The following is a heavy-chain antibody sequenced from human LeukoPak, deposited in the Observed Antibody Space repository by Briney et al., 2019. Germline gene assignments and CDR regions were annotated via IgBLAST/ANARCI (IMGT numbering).Heavy chain of an antibody. V-gene: IGHV3-9*01. CDR1: GFTFDDYA. CDR3: ARDIRWELFEYFQH. Sequence: GGSLRLSCAASGFTFDDYAMHWVRQAPGKGLEWVSGISWNSGSIGYADSVKGRFTISRDNAKNSLYLQMNSLRAEDTALYYCARDIRWELFEYFQHWGQGTLVTVSS. D-gene: IGHD1-26*01. CDR2: ISWNSGSI. J-gene: IGHJ1*01.